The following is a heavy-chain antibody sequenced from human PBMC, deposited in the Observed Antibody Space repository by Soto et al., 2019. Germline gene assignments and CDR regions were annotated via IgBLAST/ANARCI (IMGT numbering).Heavy chain of an antibody. CDR3: ATQKITGTPSGY. CDR1: GGTFSSYT. CDR2: IIPILGIA. D-gene: IGHD1-20*01. J-gene: IGHJ4*02. V-gene: IGHV1-69*02. Sequence: QVQLVQSGAEVKKPGSSVKVSCKASGGTFSSYTISWVRQAPGQGLEWMGRIIPILGIANYAQKFQGRVTITADKSTSTAYMKLSSLRSEDTAVYYCATQKITGTPSGYWGQGTLVTVSS.